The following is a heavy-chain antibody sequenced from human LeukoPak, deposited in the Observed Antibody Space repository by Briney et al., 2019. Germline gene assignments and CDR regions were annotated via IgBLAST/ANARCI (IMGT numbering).Heavy chain of an antibody. CDR2: INPSGGST. D-gene: IGHD5-24*01. V-gene: IGHV1-46*01. CDR1: GYTFTSYY. Sequence: ASVKVSCKASGYTFTSYYMHWVRQAPGQGLEWMGIINPSGGSTSYAQKFQGRVAMTRDMSTSTDYMELSSLRSEDTAVYYCAREGGGRWLQSFDYWGQGTLVTVSS. CDR3: AREGGGRWLQSFDY. J-gene: IGHJ4*02.